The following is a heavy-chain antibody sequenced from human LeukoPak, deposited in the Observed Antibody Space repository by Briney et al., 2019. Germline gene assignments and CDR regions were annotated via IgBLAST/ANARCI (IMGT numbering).Heavy chain of an antibody. Sequence: SETLSLTCTVSGGSIGSYYWSWIRQPAGKGLEWIGRIYTSGSTNYNPSLKSRVTMSVDTSKNQFSLKLSSVTAADTAVYYCARTPSVHYYYYYMDVWGKGTTVTVSS. CDR3: ARTPSVHYYYYYMDV. D-gene: IGHD6-6*01. CDR2: IYTSGST. CDR1: GGSIGSYY. J-gene: IGHJ6*03. V-gene: IGHV4-4*07.